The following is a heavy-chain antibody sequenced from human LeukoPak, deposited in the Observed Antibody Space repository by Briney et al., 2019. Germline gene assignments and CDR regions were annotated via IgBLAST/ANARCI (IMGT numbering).Heavy chain of an antibody. CDR3: ARGPRGGYNWFDP. J-gene: IGHJ5*02. Sequence: GRSLRPSCAASGFTFSSYAMHWVRQAPGKGLEWVAVISYDGSNKYYADSVKGRFTISRDNSKNTLYLQMNSLRAEDTAVYYCARGPRGGYNWFDPWGQGTLVTVSS. CDR1: GFTFSSYA. D-gene: IGHD3-10*01. CDR2: ISYDGSNK. V-gene: IGHV3-30-3*01.